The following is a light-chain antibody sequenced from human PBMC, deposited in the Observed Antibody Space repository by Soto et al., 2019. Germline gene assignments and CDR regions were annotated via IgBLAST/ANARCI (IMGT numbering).Light chain of an antibody. CDR1: HSLDYSDGNTY. CDR3: MQGTHWPYT. J-gene: IGKJ2*01. V-gene: IGKV2-30*01. CDR2: QIS. Sequence: VVMTQSPLSLPVTLGQPASISCRSTHSLDYSDGNTYLSWFQQRPGQSPRRLIYQISDRDSGVPDRFSGSGSGTDFTLKISRVEAEDVGVYYCMQGTHWPYTFGQGTKLEIK.